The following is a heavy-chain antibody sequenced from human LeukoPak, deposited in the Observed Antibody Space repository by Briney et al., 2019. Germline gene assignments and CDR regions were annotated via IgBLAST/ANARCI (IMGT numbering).Heavy chain of an antibody. CDR2: FDPEDGKT. CDR1: GYTLTELS. Sequence: ASVKVSCKVSGYTLTELSMHWVRQAPGKGLEWMGGFDPEDGKTIYAQKFQGRVTMTEDTSTDTAYMELSSLRSEDTAVYYCATVGRVVGATIHYYYGMDVWGQGTTVTVSS. CDR3: ATVGRVVGATIHYYYGMDV. V-gene: IGHV1-24*01. D-gene: IGHD1-26*01. J-gene: IGHJ6*02.